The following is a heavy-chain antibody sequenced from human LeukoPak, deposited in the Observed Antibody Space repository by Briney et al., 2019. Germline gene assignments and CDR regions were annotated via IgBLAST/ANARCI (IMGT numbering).Heavy chain of an antibody. J-gene: IGHJ3*02. CDR3: ASGGAMIDSDAFDI. CDR1: GYTFTSYD. Sequence: GASVKVSRKASGYTFTSYDINWVRQATGQGLEWMGWMNPNSGNTGYAQKFQGRVTMTRNTSISTAYMELSSLRSEDTAVYYCASGGAMIDSDAFDIWGQGTMVTVSS. V-gene: IGHV1-8*01. D-gene: IGHD3-22*01. CDR2: MNPNSGNT.